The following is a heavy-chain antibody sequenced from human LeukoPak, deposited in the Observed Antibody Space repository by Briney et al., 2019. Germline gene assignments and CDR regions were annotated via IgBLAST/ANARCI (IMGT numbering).Heavy chain of an antibody. CDR3: ARMEEYYYYYGMAV. Sequence: GGSLRLSCAASGFTFSSYAMHWVRQAPGKGLEYVSAISSNGGSTYYANSVKGRFTISRDNSKNTLYLQMGSLRAEDMAVYYCARMEEYYYYYGMAVWGQGNTVTVSS. J-gene: IGHJ6*02. CDR2: ISSNGGST. CDR1: GFTFSSYA. V-gene: IGHV3-64*01. D-gene: IGHD3-3*01.